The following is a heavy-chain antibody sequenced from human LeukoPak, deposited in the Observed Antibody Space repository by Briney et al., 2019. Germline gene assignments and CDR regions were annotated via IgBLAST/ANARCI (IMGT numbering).Heavy chain of an antibody. CDR3: ARSGRPLTYYYGSGSYRNWFDP. CDR1: GGSISSYY. V-gene: IGHV4-59*01. CDR2: IYYSGST. J-gene: IGHJ5*02. Sequence: KPSETLSLTCTVSGGSISSYYWSWTRQPPGKGLEWIGYIYYSGSTNYNPPLKSRVTISVDTSKNQFSLKLSSVAAADTAVYYCARSGRPLTYYYGSGSYRNWFDPWGQGTLVTVSS. D-gene: IGHD3-10*01.